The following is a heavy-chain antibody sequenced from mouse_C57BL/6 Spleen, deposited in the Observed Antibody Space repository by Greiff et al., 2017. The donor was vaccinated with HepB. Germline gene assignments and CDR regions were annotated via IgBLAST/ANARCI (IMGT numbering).Heavy chain of an antibody. Sequence: EVKVVESGGGLVKPGGSLKLSCAASGFTFSDYGMHWVRQAPEKGLEWVAYISSGSSTIYYADTVKGRSTITRDNAKNTLFLQMTSLRSEDTAMYYCARAEVSRDDFDCWGQGTTLTVSS. CDR1: GFTFSDYG. J-gene: IGHJ2*01. CDR3: ARAEVSRDDFDC. V-gene: IGHV5-17*01. D-gene: IGHD2-13*01. CDR2: ISSGSSTI.